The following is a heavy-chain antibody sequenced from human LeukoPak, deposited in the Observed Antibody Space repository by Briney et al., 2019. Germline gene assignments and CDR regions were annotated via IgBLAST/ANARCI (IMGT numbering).Heavy chain of an antibody. J-gene: IGHJ4*02. V-gene: IGHV3-30*03. CDR1: GFPFSNYG. CDR3: ARGKDILTGYDFFYYFDY. Sequence: GGSLRLSCAASGFPFSNYGMHWVRQAPGKGLEWVAVISYDGSNKYYADSVKGRFTISRDNSKNTLYLQMNSLRAEDTAVYYCARGKDILTGYDFFYYFDYWGQGTLVTVSS. CDR2: ISYDGSNK. D-gene: IGHD3-9*01.